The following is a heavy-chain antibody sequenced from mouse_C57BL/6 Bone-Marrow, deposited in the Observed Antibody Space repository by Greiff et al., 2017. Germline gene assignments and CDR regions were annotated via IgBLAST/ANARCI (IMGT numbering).Heavy chain of an antibody. CDR2: ISSGGDYI. CDR3: TSSVGLLWFFDY. CDR1: GFTFSSYA. V-gene: IGHV5-9-1*02. J-gene: IGHJ2*01. Sequence: EVQLQESGAGLVKPGGSLKLSCAASGFTFSSYAMPWVRQTPEKRLEWVAYISSGGDYIYYADTVKGRLTISRDNARNTLYLQMSSLKSEDTAMYYCTSSVGLLWFFDYWGQGTTLSVSS. D-gene: IGHD1-1*02.